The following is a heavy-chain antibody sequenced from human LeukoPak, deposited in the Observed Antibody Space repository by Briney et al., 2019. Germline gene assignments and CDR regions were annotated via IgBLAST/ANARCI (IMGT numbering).Heavy chain of an antibody. CDR3: ARAFSGSYNNH. V-gene: IGHV4-34*01. D-gene: IGHD3-10*01. Sequence: SETLSLTCAVYGGSFSGYYWSWIPQPPGKGLEWIGEINHSGSTNYNPSLKSRVTISVDTSKNQFSLKLSSVTAADTAVYYCARAFSGSYNNHWGQGTLVTVSS. CDR2: INHSGST. J-gene: IGHJ4*02. CDR1: GGSFSGYY.